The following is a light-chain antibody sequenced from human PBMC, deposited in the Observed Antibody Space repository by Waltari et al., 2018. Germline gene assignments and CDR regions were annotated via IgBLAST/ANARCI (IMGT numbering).Light chain of an antibody. CDR1: QSISNY. V-gene: IGKV1-39*01. CDR2: AAS. Sequence: DIQMTQSPSSLSASVGDSVTITCRASQSISNYLSWYHQKPGKAPKLLIYAASNLHSGVPSRFSGSGSGTDFTLTISSLQPEDSATYYCQQSYSTLYTFGQGTKLEIK. CDR3: QQSYSTLYT. J-gene: IGKJ2*01.